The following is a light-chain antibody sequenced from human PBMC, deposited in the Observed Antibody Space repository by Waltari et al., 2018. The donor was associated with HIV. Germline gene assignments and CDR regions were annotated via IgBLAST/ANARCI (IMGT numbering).Light chain of an antibody. Sequence: ETMMTQSPATLSVSPGERATLSCRASQSVSSNLAWYQQKPGQAPRLLIYGASTRATAIPARVSCRGSGTDFPLTISSLQSEDIAIYYCQQYNNWPQTFGQGTKVEIK. CDR1: QSVSSN. V-gene: IGKV3-15*01. CDR3: QQYNNWPQT. CDR2: GAS. J-gene: IGKJ1*01.